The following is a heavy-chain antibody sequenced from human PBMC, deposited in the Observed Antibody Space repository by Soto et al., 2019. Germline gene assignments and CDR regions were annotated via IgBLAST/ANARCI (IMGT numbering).Heavy chain of an antibody. V-gene: IGHV1-18*01. CDR3: ARVKTGTGDYFDY. CDR2: ISTLNDNT. J-gene: IGHJ4*02. Sequence: SVKVSCKTAGYTFTNYGIAWVRQAPGQGLEWMGWISTLNDNTNYSQRFRGRVSMTADSSTTTAYMELRSLRPDDTAVYYCARVKTGTGDYFDYSGQGTPVTVSS. CDR1: GYTFTNYG. D-gene: IGHD1-1*01.